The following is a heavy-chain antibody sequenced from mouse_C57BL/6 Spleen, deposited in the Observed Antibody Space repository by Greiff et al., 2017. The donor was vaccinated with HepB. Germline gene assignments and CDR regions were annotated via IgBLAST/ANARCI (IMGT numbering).Heavy chain of an antibody. D-gene: IGHD2-1*01. Sequence: QVQLQQSGPGLVQPSQSLSITCTVSGFSLTSYGVHWVRQSPGKGLEWLGVIWRGGSTDYNAAFMSRLSITKDNSKIQVFFKMNSLQADDTAIYYCTYGNYDYYAMDYWGQGTSVTVSS. CDR2: IWRGGST. V-gene: IGHV2-5*01. CDR3: TYGNYDYYAMDY. CDR1: GFSLTSYG. J-gene: IGHJ4*01.